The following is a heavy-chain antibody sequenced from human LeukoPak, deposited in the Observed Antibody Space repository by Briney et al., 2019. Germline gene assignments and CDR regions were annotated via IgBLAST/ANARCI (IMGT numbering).Heavy chain of an antibody. J-gene: IGHJ6*02. CDR3: AKADCSTISCSSYYGMDV. D-gene: IGHD2-2*01. Sequence: PGGSLRLSCAASGFTFSTYAMSWVRQAPGKGLEWVSTISGGTPYYADSVKGRFTISTDYSKNTLYLHMNSLRVGDTALYYCAKADCSTISCSSYYGMDVWGQGTTVTVSS. CDR1: GFTFSTYA. V-gene: IGHV3-23*01. CDR2: ISGGTP.